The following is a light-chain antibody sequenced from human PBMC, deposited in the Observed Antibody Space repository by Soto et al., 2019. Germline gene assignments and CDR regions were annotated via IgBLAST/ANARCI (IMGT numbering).Light chain of an antibody. V-gene: IGLV3-21*02. CDR2: DDS. CDR1: NIGSKT. CDR3: QVWDTDSDLAV. Sequence: SYELTQPPSVSVAPGQTARITCVGNNIGSKTVAWFQQRPGQAPVLVLYDDSDRPSGIPERFSGSNSGNTATLTISRDEAGDEADYYCQVWDTDSDLAVFGGGTKVTVL. J-gene: IGLJ2*01.